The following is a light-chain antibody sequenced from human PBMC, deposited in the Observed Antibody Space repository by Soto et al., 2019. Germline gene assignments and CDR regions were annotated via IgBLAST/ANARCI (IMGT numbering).Light chain of an antibody. CDR3: QQLNSYLLT. Sequence: DIPLTQSPSFLSASVGDRVTITCRVSQGTNNYLAWYQQKPGKAPKLLIYTASTLQSGVPSRFSGSGSGTEFTLTISSLHPEDFATYYCQQLNSYLLTFGGGTKVEIK. CDR2: TAS. V-gene: IGKV1-9*01. J-gene: IGKJ4*01. CDR1: QGTNNY.